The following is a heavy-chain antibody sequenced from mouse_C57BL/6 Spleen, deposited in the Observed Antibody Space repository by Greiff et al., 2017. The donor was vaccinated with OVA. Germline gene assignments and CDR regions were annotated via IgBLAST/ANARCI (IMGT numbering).Heavy chain of an antibody. D-gene: IGHD1-1*01. Sequence: EVQLQQSGPELVKPGASVKISCKASGYTFTDYYMNWVKQSHGKSLEWIGDINPNNGGTSYNQKFKGKATLTVDTSSSTTYMELRSLTSEVSSVYYCSRSEYYGSSFSYWGQGTLVAVSA. CDR2: INPNNGGT. J-gene: IGHJ3*01. CDR3: SRSEYYGSSFSY. V-gene: IGHV1-26*01. CDR1: GYTFTDYY.